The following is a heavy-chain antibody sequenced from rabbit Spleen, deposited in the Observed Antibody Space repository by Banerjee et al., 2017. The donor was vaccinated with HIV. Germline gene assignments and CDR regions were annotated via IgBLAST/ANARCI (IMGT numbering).Heavy chain of an antibody. J-gene: IGHJ4*01. CDR1: GFSFSEKEV. V-gene: IGHV1S40*01. CDR2: IFAGSSGNT. Sequence: SLEESGGDLVKPGASLTLTCTASGFSFSEKEVMCWVRQAPGKGPEWIACIFAGSSGNTYYASWAKGRFTISKTSSTTVTLQMTSLTAADTATYFCARSNLYESGGGYPMLGPGTLVTVS. D-gene: IGHD1-1*01. CDR3: ARSNLYESGGGYPM.